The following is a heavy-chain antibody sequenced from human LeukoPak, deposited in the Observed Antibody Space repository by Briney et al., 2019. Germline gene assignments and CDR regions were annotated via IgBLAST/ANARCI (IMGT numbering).Heavy chain of an antibody. CDR2: IYYSGST. D-gene: IGHD1-26*01. J-gene: IGHJ6*02. CDR1: GGSISSYY. V-gene: IGHV4-59*12. Sequence: SETLSLTCTVSGGSISSYYWSWIRQPPGKGLEWIGYIYYSGSTNYNPSLKSRVTISVDTSKNQFSLNVRSVTAADTAVYYCARDVRSPSGYGMDVWGQGTTVTVSS. CDR3: ARDVRSPSGYGMDV.